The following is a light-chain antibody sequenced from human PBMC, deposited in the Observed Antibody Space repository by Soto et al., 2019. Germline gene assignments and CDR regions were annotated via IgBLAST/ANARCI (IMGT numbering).Light chain of an antibody. J-gene: IGLJ1*01. CDR1: SSDVGGYNY. V-gene: IGLV2-14*01. Sequence: QSALTQPASVSGSPGQSITISCTETSSDVGGYNYVSWYQQHPDKAPKLIIYDVNDRPSGVSNRFSGSKSGNTASLTISGLQAEDEADYYCSPYTSSSTPYVFGTGTKLTVL. CDR3: SPYTSSSTPYV. CDR2: DVN.